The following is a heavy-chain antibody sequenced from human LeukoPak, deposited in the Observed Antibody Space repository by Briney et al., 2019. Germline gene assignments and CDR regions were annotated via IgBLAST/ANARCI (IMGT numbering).Heavy chain of an antibody. D-gene: IGHD3-22*01. V-gene: IGHV3-23*01. Sequence: GGSLRLSCAASGFTFSSYGMSWVRQAPGKGLEWVSTISRSGVATYYANSVKGRFTISRDNSKNTLYLQMNSLRAEDTAVYYCAKVPPSYYYDSSGYPLFDYWGQGTLVTVSS. J-gene: IGHJ4*02. CDR2: ISRSGVAT. CDR3: AKVPPSYYYDSSGYPLFDY. CDR1: GFTFSSYG.